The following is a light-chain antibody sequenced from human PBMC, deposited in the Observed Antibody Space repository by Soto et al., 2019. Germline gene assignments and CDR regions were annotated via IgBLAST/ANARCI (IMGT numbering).Light chain of an antibody. Sequence: EIVLTQSPATLSLSPGERATLSCRASQSVGSYFAWYQQKPCQAPRLLIYDASNRATGIPARFSGSGSGTDFTLTISSLAPDDFAVYYCQQRGNWPVTFGQGTRVDIK. CDR1: QSVGSY. CDR2: DAS. CDR3: QQRGNWPVT. J-gene: IGKJ1*01. V-gene: IGKV3-11*01.